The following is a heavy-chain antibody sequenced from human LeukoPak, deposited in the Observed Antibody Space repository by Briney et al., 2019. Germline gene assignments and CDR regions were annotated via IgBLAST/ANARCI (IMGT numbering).Heavy chain of an antibody. Sequence: ASVKVSSKASGGTFSSYAISWVRQAPGQGLEWMGGIIPIFGTANYAQKFQGRVTITADESTSTAYMELSSLRSEDTAVYYCARDRNGAPDYWGQGTLVTVSS. D-gene: IGHD3-10*01. CDR2: IIPIFGTA. CDR3: ARDRNGAPDY. V-gene: IGHV1-69*13. J-gene: IGHJ4*02. CDR1: GGTFSSYA.